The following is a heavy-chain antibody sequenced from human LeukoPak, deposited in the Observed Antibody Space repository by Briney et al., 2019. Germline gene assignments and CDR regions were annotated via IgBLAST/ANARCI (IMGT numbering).Heavy chain of an antibody. Sequence: GGSLRLSCAASGFIFSRYWMHWVRQDPGKGLVWVSGINSDGSSTNYADSVKGRFTISRDNAKNSLYLEMNSLRAEDTAVYYCARVSAGTTFSFAFDIWGQGTMVTVSS. D-gene: IGHD1-1*01. CDR2: INSDGSST. V-gene: IGHV3-74*01. CDR1: GFIFSRYW. J-gene: IGHJ3*02. CDR3: ARVSAGTTFSFAFDI.